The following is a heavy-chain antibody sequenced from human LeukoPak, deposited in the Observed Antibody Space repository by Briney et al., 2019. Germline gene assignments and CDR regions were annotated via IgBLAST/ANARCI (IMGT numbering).Heavy chain of an antibody. CDR3: AKDPRDHSYGWSWRYFDY. CDR1: GFTLSSYW. V-gene: IGHV3-7*01. D-gene: IGHD5-18*01. Sequence: GGSLRLSCAASGFTLSSYWMSCVRQAPGKGLEWVANIKQDGSEKYYVDSVKGRFTISRDNAKNSLYLQMNSLRAEDTAVYYCAKDPRDHSYGWSWRYFDYWGQGTLVTVSS. CDR2: IKQDGSEK. J-gene: IGHJ4*02.